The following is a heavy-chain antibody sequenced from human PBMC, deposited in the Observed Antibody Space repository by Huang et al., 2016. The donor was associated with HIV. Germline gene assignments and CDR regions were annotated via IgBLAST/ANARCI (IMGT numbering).Heavy chain of an antibody. D-gene: IGHD5-18*01. CDR3: ARQVDGFRSHFDF. V-gene: IGHV5-51*01. CDR1: GYGFSSYW. Sequence: EVLLVQSGAELKEPGESLKISCKASGYGFSSYWLGGVRQKPGKGLGWSGIIYPRDSETKYSPSFDGQVTISADKSTRTAYLQWESLKAPDTAIYFCARQVDGFRSHFDFWGQGTLVSVSS. CDR2: IYPRDSET. J-gene: IGHJ4*02.